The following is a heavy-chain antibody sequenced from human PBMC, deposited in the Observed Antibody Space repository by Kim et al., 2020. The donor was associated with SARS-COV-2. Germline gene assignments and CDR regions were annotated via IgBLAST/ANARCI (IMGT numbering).Heavy chain of an antibody. V-gene: IGHV3-23*01. CDR1: GFTFSSYA. Sequence: GGSLRLSCAASGFTFSSYAMSWVRQAPGKGLEWVSAISGSGGSTYYADSVKGRFTISRDNSKNTLYLQMNSLRAEDTAVYYCAKAVFGGGSYYYDSSANWGQGTLVTVSS. CDR3: AKAVFGGGSYYYDSSAN. CDR2: ISGSGGST. J-gene: IGHJ4*02. D-gene: IGHD3-22*01.